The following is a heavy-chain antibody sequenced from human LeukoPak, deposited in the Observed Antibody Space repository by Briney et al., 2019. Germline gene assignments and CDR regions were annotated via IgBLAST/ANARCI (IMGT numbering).Heavy chain of an antibody. CDR3: ARDSAGGFLEY. Sequence: PSETLSLTCTVSGGSISSYYWSWIRQPPGKGLEWIGYIYYSGSTNYNPSLKSRVTISVDTSKNQFSPKLSSVSAADSAVYSCARDSAGGFLEYWGKGTLVTVSS. CDR2: IYYSGST. D-gene: IGHD5-12*01. J-gene: IGHJ4*02. CDR1: GGSISSYY. V-gene: IGHV4-59*01.